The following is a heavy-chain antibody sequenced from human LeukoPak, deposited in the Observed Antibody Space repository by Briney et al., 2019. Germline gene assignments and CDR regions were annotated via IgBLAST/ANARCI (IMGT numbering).Heavy chain of an antibody. Sequence: GGSLRLSCAASGFIVNSKYMSWVRQAPGRGREWVSVIYRAGSKYYAESVKGRFTISRDKSKNTLYLQMNSLRAEDTAVDYCAGGFESLYYDSSTSIWGEERMVTLSS. CDR1: GFIVNSKY. CDR2: IYRAGSK. D-gene: IGHD3-22*01. J-gene: IGHJ3*02. V-gene: IGHV3-53*01. CDR3: AGGFESLYYDSSTSI.